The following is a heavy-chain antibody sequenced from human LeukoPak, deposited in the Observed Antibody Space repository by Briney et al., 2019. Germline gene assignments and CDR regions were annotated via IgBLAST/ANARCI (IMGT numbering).Heavy chain of an antibody. CDR3: ARGGDSSGWYEDFDY. J-gene: IGHJ4*02. CDR1: GGSFSGYY. CDR2: INHSGST. V-gene: IGHV4-34*01. D-gene: IGHD6-19*01. Sequence: SETLSLACAVYGGSFSGYYWSWIRQPPGKGLEWIGEINHSGSTNYNPSLKSRVTISVDTSKNQFSLKLSSVTAADTAVYYCARGGDSSGWYEDFDYWGQGTLVTVSS.